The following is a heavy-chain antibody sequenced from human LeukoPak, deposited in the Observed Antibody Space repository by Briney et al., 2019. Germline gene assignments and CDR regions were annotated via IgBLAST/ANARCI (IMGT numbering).Heavy chain of an antibody. CDR2: IYYSGST. Sequence: PSETLSLTCTVSGGSISSSSYYRGWIRQPPGKGLEWIGSIYYSGSTYYNPSLRSRVTISVDTPKNQFSLKLSSVTAADTAVYYCARRPYSFNWFDPWGQGTLVTVSS. D-gene: IGHD4-11*01. CDR3: ARRPYSFNWFDP. V-gene: IGHV4-39*01. J-gene: IGHJ5*02. CDR1: GGSISSSSYY.